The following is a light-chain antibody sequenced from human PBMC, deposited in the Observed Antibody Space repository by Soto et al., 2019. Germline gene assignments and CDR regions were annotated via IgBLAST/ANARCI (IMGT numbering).Light chain of an antibody. CDR2: DVN. CDR1: SSDVGGHNY. J-gene: IGLJ3*02. V-gene: IGLV2-11*01. Sequence: QSALTQPRSVSGSPGQSVTISCTGTSSDVGGHNYVTWYQLHPGKAPKLMIYDVNKRPSGVPDRFSGSKSGNTASLTISGLQAEDETDYYCCSYAGSYTLVFGGGTKLTV. CDR3: CSYAGSYTLV.